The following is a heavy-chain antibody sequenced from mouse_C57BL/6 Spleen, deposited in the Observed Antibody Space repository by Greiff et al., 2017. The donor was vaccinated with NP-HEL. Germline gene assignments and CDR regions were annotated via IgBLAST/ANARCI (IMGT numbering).Heavy chain of an antibody. Sequence: VQLQQSGPELVKPGASVKISCKASGYAFSSSWMNWVKQRPGKGLEWIGRIYPGDGDTNYNGKFKGKATLTADKSSSTAYMQLSSLTSEDSAVYCCARWDYPFDYWGQGTTLTVSS. CDR1: GYAFSSSW. J-gene: IGHJ2*01. D-gene: IGHD2-4*01. V-gene: IGHV1-82*01. CDR3: ARWDYPFDY. CDR2: IYPGDGDT.